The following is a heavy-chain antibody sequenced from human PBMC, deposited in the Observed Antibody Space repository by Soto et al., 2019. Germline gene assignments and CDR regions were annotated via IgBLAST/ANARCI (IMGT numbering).Heavy chain of an antibody. CDR3: AREPTTVTNYYYYALDV. D-gene: IGHD4-17*01. Sequence: QVQLQESGPGLVKPSETLSLTCTVSGGSVSSGSYYWSWIRQPPGKGLEWIGYISYRGSTNYNPSLKXRXTXSXXTSKNQFSLTLSSVTAADTAVYYCAREPTTVTNYYYYALDVWGQGTTVTVSS. V-gene: IGHV4-61*01. J-gene: IGHJ6*02. CDR2: ISYRGST. CDR1: GGSVSSGSYY.